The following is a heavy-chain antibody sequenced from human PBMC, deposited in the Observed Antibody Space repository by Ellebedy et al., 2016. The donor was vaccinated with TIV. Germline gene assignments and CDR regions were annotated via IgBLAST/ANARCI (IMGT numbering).Heavy chain of an antibody. Sequence: HTGGSLRLXXVASGFTFGRYWMHWVRQAPGNKLVWVSRIKSDGSGTTYADSVKGRFTTSRDNARNTLYLQMNSLRGEDTAVYFCAGDRGDYSISGPWGQGTLVTVSS. J-gene: IGHJ5*02. V-gene: IGHV3-74*01. CDR1: GFTFGRYW. CDR3: AGDRGDYSISGP. D-gene: IGHD4-11*01. CDR2: IKSDGSGT.